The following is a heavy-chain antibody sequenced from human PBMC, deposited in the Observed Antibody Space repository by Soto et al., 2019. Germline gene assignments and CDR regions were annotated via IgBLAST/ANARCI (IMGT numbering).Heavy chain of an antibody. CDR3: ARGRVSSGWYRDY. V-gene: IGHV4-34*01. D-gene: IGHD6-19*01. CDR1: GGSFSGYY. Sequence: ASETLSLTCTVYGGSFSGYYWSWIRQPPGKGLEWIGEINHSGSTNYNPSLKSRVTISVDTSKNQFSLKLNSVTAADTAVYFCARGRVSSGWYRDYWGQGTLVTVS. CDR2: INHSGST. J-gene: IGHJ4*02.